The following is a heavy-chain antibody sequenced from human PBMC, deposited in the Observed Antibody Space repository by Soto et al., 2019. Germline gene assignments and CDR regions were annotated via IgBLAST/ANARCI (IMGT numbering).Heavy chain of an antibody. V-gene: IGHV1-69*13. CDR3: AIVVVIQLTYYYYGMDV. CDR2: IIPIFGTA. J-gene: IGHJ6*02. Sequence: SLKVSCKASGGTFSSYAISWVRQAPGQGLEWMGGIIPIFGTANYAQKFQGRVTITADESTSTAYMELSSLRSEDTAVYYCAIVVVIQLTYYYYGMDVWGQGTTVTVSS. CDR1: GGTFSSYA. D-gene: IGHD3-22*01.